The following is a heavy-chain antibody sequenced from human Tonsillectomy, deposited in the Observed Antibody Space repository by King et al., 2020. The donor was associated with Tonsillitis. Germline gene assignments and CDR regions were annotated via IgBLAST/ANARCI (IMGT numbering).Heavy chain of an antibody. Sequence: QLVQSGGGLVQPGGSLRLSCTASKFIFSSYWMSWVRQAPGKGLEWVAHINQDGSETYYVDSVKGRFFISRDNAKDSLYLLVNSLRDEDTAIYYCARHSSGLYYWGLGTLVTVSS. V-gene: IGHV3-7*01. CDR1: KFIFSSYW. CDR3: ARHSSGLYY. D-gene: IGHD3-10*01. CDR2: INQDGSET. J-gene: IGHJ4*02.